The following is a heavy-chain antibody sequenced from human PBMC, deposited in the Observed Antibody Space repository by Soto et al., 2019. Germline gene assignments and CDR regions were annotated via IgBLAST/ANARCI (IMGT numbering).Heavy chain of an antibody. CDR3: AESMGGSGTYVS. V-gene: IGHV1-18*01. J-gene: IGHJ4*02. D-gene: IGHD3-10*01. CDR1: GYIFTSYG. CDR2: ISNYNGIT. Sequence: QVQLVQSGAEVKKPGASVKVSCKASGYIFTSYGISWVRQAPGEGLEWMGWISNYNGITNYAQKVQGRVTMTTDRSTSTAYMELRSLRSDDRAVYYCAESMGGSGTYVSWGQGTLVTVSS.